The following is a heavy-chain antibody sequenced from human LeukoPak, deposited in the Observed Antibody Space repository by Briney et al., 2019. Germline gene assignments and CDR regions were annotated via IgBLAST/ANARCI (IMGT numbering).Heavy chain of an antibody. J-gene: IGHJ5*02. CDR2: IWYDGSNK. Sequence: PGGSLRLSCAASGFTFSSYEMNWVRQAPGKGLEWVAVIWYDGSNKYYADSVKGRFTISRDNSKNTLYLQMSSLRAEDTAVYYCARDSGSSWYALSHHWFDPWGQGTLVTVSS. CDR1: GFTFSSYE. V-gene: IGHV3-33*08. CDR3: ARDSGSSWYALSHHWFDP. D-gene: IGHD6-13*01.